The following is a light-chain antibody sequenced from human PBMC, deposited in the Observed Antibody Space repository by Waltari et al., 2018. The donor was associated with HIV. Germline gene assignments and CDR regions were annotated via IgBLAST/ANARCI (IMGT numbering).Light chain of an antibody. Sequence: DIQMTQSPSSLSASVGDRVTVTCRASQSISSKLNWYQQRPGKAPDLLIYSASTLKSGVPSRFSGSGSRTDFTLTISSLQTEDFVTYYCQQSYSIPLTFGPGTKVEI. J-gene: IGKJ3*01. CDR1: QSISSK. CDR2: SAS. V-gene: IGKV1-39*01. CDR3: QQSYSIPLT.